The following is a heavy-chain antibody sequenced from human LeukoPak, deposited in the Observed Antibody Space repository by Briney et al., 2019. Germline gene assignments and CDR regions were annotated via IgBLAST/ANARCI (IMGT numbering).Heavy chain of an antibody. V-gene: IGHV4-59*12. Sequence: SETLSLTCTVSGGSMRSYYWSWIRQPPGKGLELIGYVYYSGTANYNPSLESRVTILVDTSKNQFSLNLSSVTAADTAVYYCARESYGSGSFDYWGQGTLVTVSS. CDR2: VYYSGTA. CDR3: ARESYGSGSFDY. J-gene: IGHJ4*02. D-gene: IGHD3-10*01. CDR1: GGSMRSYY.